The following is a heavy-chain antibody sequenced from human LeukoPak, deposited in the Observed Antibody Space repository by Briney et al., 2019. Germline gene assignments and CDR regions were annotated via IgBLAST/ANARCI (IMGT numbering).Heavy chain of an antibody. CDR3: ARTVGASDY. D-gene: IGHD1-26*01. J-gene: IGHJ4*02. CDR1: GGSVSGFY. Sequence: SETLSLTCSVSGGSVSGFYWNWIRRSPGKGLEWIGSIYYSGSTYYNPSLKSRVTISVDTSKNQFSLKLSSVTAADTAVYYCARTVGASDYWGQGTLVTVSS. V-gene: IGHV4-59*05. CDR2: IYYSGST.